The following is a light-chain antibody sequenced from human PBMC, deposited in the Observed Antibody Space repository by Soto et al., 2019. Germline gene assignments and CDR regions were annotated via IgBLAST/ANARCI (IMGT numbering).Light chain of an antibody. CDR1: SSDVGNYNY. V-gene: IGLV2-8*01. CDR3: SAYAGTNAFVV. Sequence: QSVLTQPPSASGSPGQSVTISCTGTSSDVGNYNYVSWYQQHPGKAPKLMIYEVNKRPSGVPDRFSGSKSGNTASLTVSGLQAEDEADYFCSAYAGTNAFVVFGGGTKVTVL. J-gene: IGLJ2*01. CDR2: EVN.